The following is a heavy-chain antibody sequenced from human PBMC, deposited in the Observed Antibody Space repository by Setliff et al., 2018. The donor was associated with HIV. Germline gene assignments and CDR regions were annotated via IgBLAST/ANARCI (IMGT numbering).Heavy chain of an antibody. CDR2: IKQDGSEK. CDR1: GFTFSSYW. CDR3: ARDANWERGSHYFDY. Sequence: GGSLRLSCAASGFTFSSYWMSWVRQAPGKGLEWVANIKQDGSEKYYVDSVKGRFTISRDNAKNSLYLQMNSLGAEDTAVYYCARDANWERGSHYFDYWGQGTLVTVSS. V-gene: IGHV3-7*01. J-gene: IGHJ4*02. D-gene: IGHD7-27*01.